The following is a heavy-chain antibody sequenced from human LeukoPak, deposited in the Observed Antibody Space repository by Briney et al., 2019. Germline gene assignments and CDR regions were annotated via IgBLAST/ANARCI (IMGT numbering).Heavy chain of an antibody. CDR1: GGSFSGYY. CDR2: INHSGST. CDR3: ARDYCSXTSCSGAFDP. Sequence: PSETLSLTCAVYGGSFSGYYWSWIRQPPGKGLEWIGEINHSGSTNYNPSLKSRVTISVNTSKNQFSLKLISVTAADTAVYYCARDYCSXTSCSGAFDPWGQGTLVTVSS. D-gene: IGHD2-2*01. J-gene: IGHJ5*02. V-gene: IGHV4-34*01.